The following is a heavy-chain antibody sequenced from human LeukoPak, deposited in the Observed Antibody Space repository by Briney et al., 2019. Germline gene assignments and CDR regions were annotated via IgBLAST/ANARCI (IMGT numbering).Heavy chain of an antibody. CDR1: GGSITSTNYY. CDR3: ARFTLYCSSTSCLVDP. Sequence: SETLSLTCTVSGGSITSTNYYWGWVRQSPGKGLEYVGSIYYSGSTYQNPSLMSRVTISVDTSKNQFSLRLSSVTAADTAVYFCARFTLYCSSTSCLVDPWSQGTLVTVSS. J-gene: IGHJ5*02. CDR2: IYYSGST. D-gene: IGHD2-2*01. V-gene: IGHV4-39*01.